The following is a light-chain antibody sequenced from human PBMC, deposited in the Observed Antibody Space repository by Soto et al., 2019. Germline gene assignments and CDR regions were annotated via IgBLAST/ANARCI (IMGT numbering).Light chain of an antibody. CDR1: QAIRNG. J-gene: IGKJ1*01. V-gene: IGKV1-27*01. CDR3: QKYDSAPT. CDR2: RAS. Sequence: DIPMTQSPSSLSASVGDRVTITCRAGQAIRNGLAWYQQKPGKVPKLLIYRASTLQSGVPSRFSGSVSGTDFTLTISSLQPEDVATYYCQKYDSAPTFGQGTKVEI.